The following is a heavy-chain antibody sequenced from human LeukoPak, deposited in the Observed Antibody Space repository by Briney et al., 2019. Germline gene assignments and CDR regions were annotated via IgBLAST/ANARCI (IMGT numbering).Heavy chain of an antibody. CDR1: GGSISSYY. CDR3: ARLRPTIGAAGTFDY. V-gene: IGHV4-59*08. J-gene: IGHJ4*02. D-gene: IGHD6-13*01. Sequence: PSETLSLTCTVPGGSISSYYWSWIRQPPGKGLEWIGYIYYTGSTKYNASLKSRVTISLDTSKKQFSLKLSSVTAADTAVYYCARLRPTIGAAGTFDYWGQGTLVTVSS. CDR2: IYYTGST.